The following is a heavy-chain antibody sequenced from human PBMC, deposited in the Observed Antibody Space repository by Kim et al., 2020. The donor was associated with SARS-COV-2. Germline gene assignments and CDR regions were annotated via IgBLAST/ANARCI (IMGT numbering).Heavy chain of an antibody. J-gene: IGHJ4*02. V-gene: IGHV3-74*01. CDR2: AASTT. CDR3: TRDKPIDY. Sequence: AASTTKYADSVKGRFTGSRDNAKNTLDLQRNSLGVEDTAVYYCTRDKPIDYWGQGPLVTVSS.